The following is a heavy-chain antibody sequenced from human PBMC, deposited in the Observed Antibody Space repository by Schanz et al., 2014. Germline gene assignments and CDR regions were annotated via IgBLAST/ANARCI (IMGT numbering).Heavy chain of an antibody. D-gene: IGHD5-12*01. CDR1: GFTVNNYA. J-gene: IGHJ5*02. CDR3: AKDLNRVATAPQS. CDR2: ITRQGTT. Sequence: EVQLLESGGGLVQPGGSLRLSCTVSGFTVNNYAMNWVRQAPGRGLEWVSGITRQGTTYYADFVKGRFSISRDLSSNTLYLQMNSLRDEDTALYYCAKDLNRVATAPQSWGQGTLVTVSS. V-gene: IGHV3-23*01.